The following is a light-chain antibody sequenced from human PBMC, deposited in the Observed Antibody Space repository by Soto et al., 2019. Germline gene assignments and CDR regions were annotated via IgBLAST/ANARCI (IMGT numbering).Light chain of an antibody. Sequence: DIQMTQSPSSLSASLGDRVTITCRASQGISNYLAWYQQKPGKVPKLLIYAASTLQSGVPSRFSGSGSGTDFTLTISSLQPEDVATYYCQKYNSALSLTFGGGTKVDIK. CDR1: QGISNY. CDR3: QKYNSALSLT. CDR2: AAS. V-gene: IGKV1-27*01. J-gene: IGKJ4*01.